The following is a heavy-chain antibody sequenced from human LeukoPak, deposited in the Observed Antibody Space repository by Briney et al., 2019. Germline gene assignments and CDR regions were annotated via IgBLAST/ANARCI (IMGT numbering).Heavy chain of an antibody. CDR3: ARAAGGSYHRPYYYYYMDV. V-gene: IGHV3-48*01. CDR2: ISSSSSTI. Sequence: GGSLRLSCAASGFTFSSYSMNWVRQAPGKGLEWVSYISSSSSTIYYADSVKGRFTISRDNAKNSLYLQMNSLRAEDTAVYYCARAAGGSYHRPYYYYYMDVWGKGTTVTVSS. CDR1: GFTFSSYS. D-gene: IGHD1-26*01. J-gene: IGHJ6*03.